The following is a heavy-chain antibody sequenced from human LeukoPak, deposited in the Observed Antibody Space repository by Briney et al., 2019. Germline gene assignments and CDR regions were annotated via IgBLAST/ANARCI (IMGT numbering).Heavy chain of an antibody. CDR2: INPSGGST. J-gene: IGHJ4*02. D-gene: IGHD2-2*01. CDR1: GYTFTSYY. CDR3: ARLHIVVVPAAPEIYYFDY. Sequence: VASVKVSCKASGYTFTSYYMHWVRQAPGQGLEWMGIINPSGGSTSYAQKFQGRVTMTRDTSTSTVYMELSSLRSEDTAVYYCARLHIVVVPAAPEIYYFDYWGQGTLVTVSS. V-gene: IGHV1-46*01.